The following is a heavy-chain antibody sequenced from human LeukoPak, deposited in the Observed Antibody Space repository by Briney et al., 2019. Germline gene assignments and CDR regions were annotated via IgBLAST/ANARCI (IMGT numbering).Heavy chain of an antibody. D-gene: IGHD6-25*01. CDR3: ARRGPSAEWFDP. Sequence: GASLQISCKGSGSRFTTYWIGWVRPLPGKGLEWMGTIYPGDPDTRYSPSFQGQVTISADKSINTAYLQWSSLKASDTATYYCARRGPSAEWFDPWGQGTLVIVSS. J-gene: IGHJ5*02. V-gene: IGHV5-51*01. CDR2: IYPGDPDT. CDR1: GSRFTTYW.